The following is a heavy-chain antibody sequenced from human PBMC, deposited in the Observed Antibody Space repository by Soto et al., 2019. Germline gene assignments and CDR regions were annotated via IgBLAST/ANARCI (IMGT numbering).Heavy chain of an antibody. CDR2: IYYSGST. V-gene: IGHV4-61*08. J-gene: IGHJ4*02. CDR1: GGSISSGGYY. Sequence: KTSETLSLTCTVSGGSISSGGYYWSWIRQPPGKGLEWIGYIYYSGSTNYNPSLKSRVTISVDTSKDQFSLKLSSVTAADTAVYYCAIHTYYDFWSGYRNPSSYYFDYWGQGTLVTVSS. CDR3: AIHTYYDFWSGYRNPSSYYFDY. D-gene: IGHD3-3*01.